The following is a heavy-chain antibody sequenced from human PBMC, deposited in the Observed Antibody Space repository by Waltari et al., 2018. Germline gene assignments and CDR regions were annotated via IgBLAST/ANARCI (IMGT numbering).Heavy chain of an antibody. CDR1: GFTFSSFW. CDR2: RKQDGSEK. D-gene: IGHD2-21*01. J-gene: IGHJ4*02. V-gene: IGHV3-7*01. CDR3: ARNCGWRFDY. Sequence: EVQLVESGGGLVQPGGSLRLSCADSGFTFSSFWMSWVRQAPGKGLEGVAKRKQDGSEKYYGDSVKGRFTISRDNARNSLYLQMISLRAEDTAVDYCARNCGWRFDYWGQGTLVTVSS.